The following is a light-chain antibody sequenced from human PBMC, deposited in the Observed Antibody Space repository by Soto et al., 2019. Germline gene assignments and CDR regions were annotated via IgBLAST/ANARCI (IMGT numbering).Light chain of an antibody. CDR3: QQRTNWPSIT. CDR2: DAS. CDR1: QSVSSTY. Sequence: EIVMTQSPATLSLSPGERATLSCRASQSVSSTYLAWYQQKHGQATRLLIYDASKRATGIPARFSGSGSWTDFTLTISSLEPEDFAVYDCQQRTNWPSITFGQGTRLE. V-gene: IGKV3-11*01. J-gene: IGKJ5*01.